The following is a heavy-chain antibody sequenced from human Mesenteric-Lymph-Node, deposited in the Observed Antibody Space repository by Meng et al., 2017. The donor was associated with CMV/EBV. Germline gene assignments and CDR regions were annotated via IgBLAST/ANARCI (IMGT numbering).Heavy chain of an antibody. D-gene: IGHD3-10*01. J-gene: IGHJ1*01. CDR3: ARDRGPDSSGSGSLQH. CDR1: GFTFSSST. Sequence: SGFTFSSSTMNWVRQAPGKGLEWVSSITSSGHIYSADSLKGRFTISRHNAANSLYLQMNSLRVEDTAIYYCARDRGPDSSGSGSLQHWGRGTLVTVSS. V-gene: IGHV3-21*01. CDR2: ITSSGHI.